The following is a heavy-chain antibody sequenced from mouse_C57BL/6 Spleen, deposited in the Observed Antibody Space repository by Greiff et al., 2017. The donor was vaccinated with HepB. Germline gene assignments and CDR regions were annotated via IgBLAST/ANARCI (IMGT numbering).Heavy chain of an antibody. CDR2: ISDGGSYT. V-gene: IGHV5-4*03. CDR1: GFTFSSYA. CDR3: ARSDYDETWFAY. J-gene: IGHJ3*01. D-gene: IGHD2-4*01. Sequence: DVKLVESGGGLVKPGGSLKLSCAASGFTFSSYAMSWVRQTPEKRLEWVATISDGGSYTYYPDNVKGRFTISRDNAKNNLYLQMSHLKSEDTAMYYCARSDYDETWFAYWGQGTLVTVSA.